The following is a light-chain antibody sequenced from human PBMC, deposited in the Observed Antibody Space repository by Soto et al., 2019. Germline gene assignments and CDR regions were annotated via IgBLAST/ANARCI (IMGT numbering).Light chain of an antibody. CDR1: SSNIGAGYD. V-gene: IGLV1-40*01. J-gene: IGLJ2*01. Sequence: QSVLTQPPSVSGAPGQRVTISCTGSSSNIGAGYDVHWYQQLPGTAPKLLIYGNSNRPSGVPDRFSGSKSGTSASLAITGLQAADEADYYCQSYDSSLSGVVFSGGTKLTVL. CDR2: GNS. CDR3: QSYDSSLSGVV.